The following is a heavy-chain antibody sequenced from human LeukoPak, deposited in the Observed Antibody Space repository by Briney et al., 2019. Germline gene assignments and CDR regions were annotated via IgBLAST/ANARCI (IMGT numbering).Heavy chain of an antibody. CDR3: AKGDSFGSGSYFHY. D-gene: IGHD3-10*01. J-gene: IGHJ4*02. CDR1: GFTFSSYA. CDR2: ISGSGGST. Sequence: GGSLRLSCAASGFTFSSYAMSWVRQAPGKGLEWVSAISGSGGSTYYADSVKGRFTISRDNSEKTLYLQMSSLRAEDTAVYYCAKGDSFGSGSYFHYWGQGTLVTVSS. V-gene: IGHV3-23*01.